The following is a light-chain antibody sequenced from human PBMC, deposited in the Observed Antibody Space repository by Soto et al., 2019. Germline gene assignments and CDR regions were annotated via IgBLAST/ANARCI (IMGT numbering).Light chain of an antibody. J-gene: IGKJ1*01. CDR1: QSVSSSH. V-gene: IGKV3-20*01. CDR2: GAS. Sequence: EIVLTQSPGPLSLSPGERATLSCRASQSVSSSHLAWYQQKPGQAPRLLMYGASSRATGIPDRFSGGGSGTDSTLTISRLEPEDFAVYYCQQYGNSPWTFGQGTKVDIK. CDR3: QQYGNSPWT.